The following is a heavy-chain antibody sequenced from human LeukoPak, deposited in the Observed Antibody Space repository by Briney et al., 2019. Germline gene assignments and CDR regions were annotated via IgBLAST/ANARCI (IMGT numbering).Heavy chain of an antibody. J-gene: IGHJ4*02. CDR2: IYYSGST. Sequence: SETLSLTCTVSGGSISSYYWSWIRQPPGKGLEWIGYIYYSGSTNYNPSLKSRVTISVDTSKNQFSLKLSSVTAADTAVYYCASAPTRAYYYDSSGYYYWGQGTLVTVSS. V-gene: IGHV4-59*01. D-gene: IGHD3-22*01. CDR1: GGSISSYY. CDR3: ASAPTRAYYYDSSGYYY.